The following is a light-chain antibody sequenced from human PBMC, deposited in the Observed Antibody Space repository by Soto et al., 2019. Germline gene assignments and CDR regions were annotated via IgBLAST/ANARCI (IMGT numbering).Light chain of an antibody. Sequence: EIVLTQSPATLSSSQGERATLSCRASQTVSSKLAWYQHKPGQAPRLLIYDTSNRAGGIPARFSGSGSGTDFTLTISSLEPEDFAVYYCPQRQSWPRTSCQGTNVDIK. V-gene: IGKV3-11*01. CDR3: PQRQSWPRT. CDR1: QTVSSK. CDR2: DTS. J-gene: IGKJ1*01.